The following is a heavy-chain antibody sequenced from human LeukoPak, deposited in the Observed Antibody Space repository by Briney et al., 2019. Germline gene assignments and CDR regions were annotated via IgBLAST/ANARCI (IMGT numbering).Heavy chain of an antibody. Sequence: SETLSLTCAVYGGSFSGYYWSWIRQPPGKGLEWIGEINHSGSTNYNPSLKSRVTISVDTSKNQFSLKLSSVTAADTAVYYCARVCGDRIDYWGQGTLVTVSS. D-gene: IGHD4-17*01. CDR1: GGSFSGYY. J-gene: IGHJ4*02. CDR2: INHSGST. CDR3: ARVCGDRIDY. V-gene: IGHV4-34*01.